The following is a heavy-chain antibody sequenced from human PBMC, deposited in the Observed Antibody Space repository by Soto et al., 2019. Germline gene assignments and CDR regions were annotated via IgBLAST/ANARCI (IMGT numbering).Heavy chain of an antibody. V-gene: IGHV1-69*06. D-gene: IGHD1-26*01. CDR1: GVTFRSSA. CDR2: IIVYYGNT. CDR3: AREEKWTSFVY. Sequence: SVKVSCKASGVTFRSSAISWVRQAPGQGLEWMGGIIVYYGNTNYAQTFQGRVTISWDTSASTAYMELSSLKSEDTAVYYCAREEKWTSFVYWGQGTLVTVSS. J-gene: IGHJ4*02.